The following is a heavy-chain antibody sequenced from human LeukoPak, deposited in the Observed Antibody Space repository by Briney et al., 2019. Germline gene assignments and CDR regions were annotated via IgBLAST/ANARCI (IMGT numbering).Heavy chain of an antibody. D-gene: IGHD2-15*01. CDR3: TTRRQDGW. V-gene: IGHV3-15*01. Sequence: GGSLRLSCAASGFIFNKYWMTWVRQAPGKGLEWVGRIKSKSDGGTIDYAAPVKGRFTISRDDSRNTLYLQMNSLKTEDTAVYYCTTRRQDGWWGQGTLVTVS. J-gene: IGHJ4*02. CDR1: GFIFNKYW. CDR2: IKSKSDGGTI.